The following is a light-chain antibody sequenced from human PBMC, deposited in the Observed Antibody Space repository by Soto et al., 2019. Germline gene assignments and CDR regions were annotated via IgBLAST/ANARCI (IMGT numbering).Light chain of an antibody. V-gene: IGLV2-14*01. CDR1: SSVVGGYNY. Sequence: QSVLTQPASVSGSPGQSITISCTGTSSVVGGYNYVSWYQQHPGKAPKLIISDVSNRPSGVSNRFSGSKSGDTASLTISGLQAEDEADYYCSSYTSSNTLYVFGTGTKLTVL. CDR3: SSYTSSNTLYV. J-gene: IGLJ1*01. CDR2: DVS.